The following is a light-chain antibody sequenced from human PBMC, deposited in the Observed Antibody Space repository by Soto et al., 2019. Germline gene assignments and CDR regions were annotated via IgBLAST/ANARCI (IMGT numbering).Light chain of an antibody. CDR3: QQYGSSRWT. V-gene: IGKV3-20*01. Sequence: EIVLKLSAGTLSLYPGERATLSCRASQSVKSSFLAWYQQKPGQGPGLLIYGASTRATGIPDRFSGSGSGTDFTLTINRLEPEDFAVYYCQQYGSSRWTSGQGGKADI. CDR2: GAS. J-gene: IGKJ1*01. CDR1: QSVKSSF.